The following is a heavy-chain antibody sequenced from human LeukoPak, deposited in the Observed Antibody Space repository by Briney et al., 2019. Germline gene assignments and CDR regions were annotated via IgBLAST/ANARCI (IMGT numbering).Heavy chain of an antibody. CDR2: IWYDGSNK. CDR1: EFTFSSYG. D-gene: IGHD6-19*01. CDR3: ARDSSGWSYYFDY. V-gene: IGHV3-33*01. J-gene: IGHJ4*02. Sequence: GGSLRLSCAASEFTFSSYGMHWVRQAPGKGLEWVAVIWYDGSNKYYADSVKGRFTISRDNSKNTLYLQMNSLRAEDTAVYYCARDSSGWSYYFDYWGQGTLVTVSS.